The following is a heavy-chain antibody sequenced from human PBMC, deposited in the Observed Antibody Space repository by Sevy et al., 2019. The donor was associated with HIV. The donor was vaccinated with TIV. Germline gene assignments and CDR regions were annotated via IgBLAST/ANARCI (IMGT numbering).Heavy chain of an antibody. CDR1: GFTFSDYY. V-gene: IGHV3-11*06. J-gene: IGHJ4*02. D-gene: IGHD1-26*01. CDR3: LPSGSYGEVYFDY. CDR2: ISSSSSYT. Sequence: GGSLRLSCAASGFTFSDYYMGWIRQAPGKGLEWVSYISSSSSYTNYADSVKGRFTISRDNAKNSLYLQMNSLRAEDTAVYYCLPSGSYGEVYFDYWGQGTLVTVSS.